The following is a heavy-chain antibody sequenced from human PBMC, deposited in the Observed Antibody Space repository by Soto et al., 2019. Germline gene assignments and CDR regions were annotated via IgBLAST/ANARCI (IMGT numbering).Heavy chain of an antibody. V-gene: IGHV4-4*02. CDR1: GASIFSDDW. D-gene: IGHD3-16*01. CDR2: IHHTGTT. Sequence: QVQLQESGPGLVKPSGTLSLTCVVSGASIFSDDWWTWVRQPPGKGLEWLGEIHHTGTTNYNSSLNSRVTRSLDKIKNQFSLRLNSVTAADTAIYYCANWGGLRLPRGLWGRGTLVTVSS. J-gene: IGHJ1*01. CDR3: ANWGGLRLPRGL.